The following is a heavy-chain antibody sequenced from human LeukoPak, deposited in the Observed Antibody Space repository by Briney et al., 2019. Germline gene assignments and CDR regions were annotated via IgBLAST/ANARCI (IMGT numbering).Heavy chain of an antibody. V-gene: IGHV3-7*01. J-gene: IGHJ4*02. CDR2: TNRDGSEK. CDR1: EFTFTNFW. D-gene: IGHD3-3*01. CDR3: ARDGERFLEWSPPLGY. Sequence: GGSLRLSCAASEFTFTNFWMSWVRQAPGKGLEWVANTNRDGSEKYYVDSVKGRVTISRDNAMNFLYLQLNSLRVDDTAVYYCARDGERFLEWSPPLGYWGQGTLVTVSS.